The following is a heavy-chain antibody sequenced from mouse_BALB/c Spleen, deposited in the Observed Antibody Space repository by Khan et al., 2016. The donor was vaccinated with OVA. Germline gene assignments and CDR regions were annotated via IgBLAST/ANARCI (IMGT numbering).Heavy chain of an antibody. V-gene: IGHV5-6*01. CDR3: ARLAYYYDSEGFAY. CDR1: GFTFSTYG. J-gene: IGHJ3*01. Sequence: EVQGVESGGDLVKPEGSLKLSCAASGFTFSTYGMSWVRQTPDKRLEWVATISSGGSYTYYQDSVQGRFTIPRDNAKNTLYLQMSSLKSEDTAMFYCARLAYYYDSEGFAYWGQGTLVTVSA. D-gene: IGHD1-1*01. CDR2: ISSGGSYT.